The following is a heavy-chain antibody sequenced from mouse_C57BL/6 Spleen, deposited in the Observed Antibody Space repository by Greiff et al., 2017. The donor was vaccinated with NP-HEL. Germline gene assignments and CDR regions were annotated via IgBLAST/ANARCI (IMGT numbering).Heavy chain of an antibody. Sequence: VQLVESGPGLVAPSQSLSITCTVSGFSLTSYGVDWVRQSPGKGLEWLGVIWGVGSTNYNSALKSRLSISKDNSKSQVFLKMNSLQTDDTAMYYCARSSYGNYVGDYAMDYWGQGTSVTVSS. CDR1: GFSLTSYG. CDR3: ARSSYGNYVGDYAMDY. J-gene: IGHJ4*01. V-gene: IGHV2-6*01. D-gene: IGHD2-1*01. CDR2: IWGVGST.